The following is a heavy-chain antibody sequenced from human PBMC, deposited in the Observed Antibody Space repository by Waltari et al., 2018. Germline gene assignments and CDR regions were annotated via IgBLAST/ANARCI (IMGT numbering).Heavy chain of an antibody. D-gene: IGHD6-13*01. V-gene: IGHV1-3*01. CDR2: INAGNGNT. CDR3: ATVSAYSSSWYGFDP. Sequence: QVQLVQSGAEVKKPGASVKVSCKASGYTFTSYAMHWVRQAPGQRLEWMGWINAGNGNTKYSQKFQGRVTSTRDTSASTAYRELSSLRSEDTAVYYCATVSAYSSSWYGFDPWGQGTLVTVSS. J-gene: IGHJ5*02. CDR1: GYTFTSYA.